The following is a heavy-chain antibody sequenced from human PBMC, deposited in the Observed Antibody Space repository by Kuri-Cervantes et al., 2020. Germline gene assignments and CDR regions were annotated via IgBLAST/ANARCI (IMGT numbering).Heavy chain of an antibody. D-gene: IGHD6-13*01. CDR2: IYYSGST. J-gene: IGHJ5*02. CDR3: ARDKNLSVGGIAAAGFDP. CDR1: GGSISSSNW. Sequence: SETLSLTCAVSGGSISSSNWWSWVRQPPGKGLEWIGYIYYSGSTYYNPSLKSRVTISVDTSKNQFSPKLSSVTAADTAVYYCARDKNLSVGGIAAAGFDPWGQGTLVTVSS. V-gene: IGHV4-4*02.